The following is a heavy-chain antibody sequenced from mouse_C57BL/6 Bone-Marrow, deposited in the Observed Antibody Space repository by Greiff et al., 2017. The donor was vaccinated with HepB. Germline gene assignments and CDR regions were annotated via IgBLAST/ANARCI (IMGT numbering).Heavy chain of an antibody. CDR1: GFTFSDYY. CDR2: ISNGGGST. Sequence: EVHLVESGGGLVQPGGSLKLSCAASGFTFSDYYMYWVRQTPEKRLEWVAYISNGGGSTYYPDTVKGRFTISRDNAKNTLYLQMSRLKSEDTAMYYCAREDSWFAYWGQGTLVTVSA. J-gene: IGHJ3*01. CDR3: AREDSWFAY. V-gene: IGHV5-12*01.